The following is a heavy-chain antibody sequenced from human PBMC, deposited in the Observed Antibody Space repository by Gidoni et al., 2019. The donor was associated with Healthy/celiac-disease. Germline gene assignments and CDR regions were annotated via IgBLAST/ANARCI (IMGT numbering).Heavy chain of an antibody. CDR3: AKVTGSSSWKEYDY. J-gene: IGHJ4*02. V-gene: IGHV3-9*01. CDR1: GFTFDDYA. Sequence: EVQLVESGGGLVQPGRSLRLSCAASGFTFDDYAMHWVRQAPGKGLEWVSGISWNSGSIGYADSVKGRFTISRDNAKNSLYLQMNSLRAEDTALYYCAKVTGSSSWKEYDYWGQGTLVTVSS. D-gene: IGHD6-13*01. CDR2: ISWNSGSI.